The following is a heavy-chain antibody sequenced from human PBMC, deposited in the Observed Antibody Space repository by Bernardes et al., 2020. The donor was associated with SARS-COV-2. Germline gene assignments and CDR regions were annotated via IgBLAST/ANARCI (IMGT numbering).Heavy chain of an antibody. Sequence: GGSLRLSCAASGFTFSSYWMSWVRQVPGQGLEWVANIKHDGSEKYYVDSVKGRFTISRDNSKNALFLEVKSLRAEDTAVYYCARDQWFCTGGVCPFDCWGRGTLVTVSS. CDR1: GFTFSSYW. V-gene: IGHV3-7*03. J-gene: IGHJ4*02. CDR2: IKHDGSEK. D-gene: IGHD2-8*02. CDR3: ARDQWFCTGGVCPFDC.